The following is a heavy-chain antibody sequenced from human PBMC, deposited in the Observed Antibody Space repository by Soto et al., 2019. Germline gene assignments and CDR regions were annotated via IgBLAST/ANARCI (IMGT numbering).Heavy chain of an antibody. CDR3: AALRRDGSGSYYNVLFDD. J-gene: IGHJ4*02. D-gene: IGHD3-10*01. V-gene: IGHV1-58*02. CDR1: GFTFTSSA. CDR2: IVVGSGNT. Sequence: GASVKVSCKASGFTFTSSAMQWVRQARGQRLEWIGWIVVGSGNTNYAQKFQERVTITRDMSTSTAYMELSSLRSEDTAVYYCAALRRDGSGSYYNVLFDDSGQGTLVTVSS.